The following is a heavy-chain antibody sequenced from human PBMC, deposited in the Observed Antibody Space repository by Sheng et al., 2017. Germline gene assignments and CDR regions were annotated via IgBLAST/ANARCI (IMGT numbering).Heavy chain of an antibody. V-gene: IGHV3-23*04. D-gene: IGHD1-20*01. CDR1: GFTFSSYA. J-gene: IGHJ5*01. Sequence: EVQLVESGGGLVQPGGSLRLSCAASGFTFSSYAMSWVRQAPGKGLEWVSAISGSGGSTYYADSVKGRFTISRDNSKNTLYLQMNSLRAEDTAVYYCAKALRYNWADVPPSXTRRTTDCRPLLRRCDS. CDR2: ISGSGGST. CDR3: AKALRYNWADVPPSXTRRTTDCRPLLRRCDS.